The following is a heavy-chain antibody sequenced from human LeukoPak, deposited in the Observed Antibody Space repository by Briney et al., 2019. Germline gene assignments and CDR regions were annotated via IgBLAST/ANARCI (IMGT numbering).Heavy chain of an antibody. V-gene: IGHV1-46*01. Sequence: ASVKVSCKASGNTFSSYFIHWVRQAPGHGLEWMGVISPSGGTTSYAQEFQSRVTITRDTSTSTVYMELSSLRSEDTAVYYCGRVTLYAFDIWGQGTMVTVSS. D-gene: IGHD4-23*01. J-gene: IGHJ3*02. CDR1: GNTFSSYF. CDR3: GRVTLYAFDI. CDR2: ISPSGGTT.